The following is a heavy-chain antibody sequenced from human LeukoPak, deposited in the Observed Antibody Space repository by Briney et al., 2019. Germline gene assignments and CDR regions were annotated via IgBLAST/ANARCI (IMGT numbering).Heavy chain of an antibody. CDR1: GYTFTSYG. J-gene: IGHJ5*02. CDR3: ARIWSARITMVRGDWFDP. CDR2: ISAYNGNT. Sequence: GASVKVSCKASGYTFTSYGISWVRQAPGQGLEWMGWISAYNGNTNYAQKLQGRVTMTTDTSTSTAYMELRSLRSDDTAVYYCARIWSARITMVRGDWFDPWGQGTLVTVSS. V-gene: IGHV1-18*01. D-gene: IGHD3-10*01.